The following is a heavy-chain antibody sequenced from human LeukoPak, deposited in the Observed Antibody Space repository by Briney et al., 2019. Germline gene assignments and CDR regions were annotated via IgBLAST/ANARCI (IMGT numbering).Heavy chain of an antibody. CDR3: ARGFRDIVVVVAATPTNQNWFDP. D-gene: IGHD2-15*01. CDR2: INHSGST. CDR1: GGSFSGYY. J-gene: IGHJ5*02. V-gene: IGHV4-34*01. Sequence: SETLSLTCAVYGGSFSGYYWSWIRQPPGKGLEWIGEINHSGSTNYNPSLKSRVTISVDTSKSQFSLKLSSVTAADTAVYYCARGFRDIVVVVAATPTNQNWFDPWGQGTLVTVSS.